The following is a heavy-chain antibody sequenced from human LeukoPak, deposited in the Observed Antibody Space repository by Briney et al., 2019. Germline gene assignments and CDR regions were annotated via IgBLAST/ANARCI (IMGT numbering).Heavy chain of an antibody. CDR1: GYTFTGYY. Sequence: ASVKVSCKASGYTFTGYYMHWVRQAPGQGLEWMGWINPNSGGTNYAQKFQGRVTMTRDTSISTAYMELSRLRSDDTAVYYCAREPGEKGCGDYWGQGTLVTVSS. CDR3: AREPGEKGCGDY. D-gene: IGHD2-21*01. V-gene: IGHV1-2*02. J-gene: IGHJ4*02. CDR2: INPNSGGT.